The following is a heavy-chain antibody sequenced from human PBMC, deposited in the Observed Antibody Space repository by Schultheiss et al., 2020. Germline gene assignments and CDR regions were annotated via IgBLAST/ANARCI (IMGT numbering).Heavy chain of an antibody. D-gene: IGHD1-1*01. V-gene: IGHV4-4*07. CDR3: ARKSGTHFYFDY. Sequence: SETLSLTCAVSGGSISDYYWSWIRQPAGKGLEWIGRIYTSGSTNYNPSLKSRVTISVDTSKNQFSLKLSSVTAADTAVYYCARKSGTHFYFDYWGQGTLVTVSS. CDR2: IYTSGST. CDR1: GGSISDYY. J-gene: IGHJ4*02.